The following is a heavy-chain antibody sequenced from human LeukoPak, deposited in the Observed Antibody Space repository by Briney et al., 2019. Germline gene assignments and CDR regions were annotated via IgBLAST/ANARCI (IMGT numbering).Heavy chain of an antibody. CDR2: ISSSSSYI. V-gene: IGHV3-21*01. D-gene: IGHD3-22*01. CDR3: ARDLIRYYYDSSAYYFDY. CDR1: AFTFSSYS. J-gene: IGHJ4*02. Sequence: SGGSLRLSCAASAFTFSSYSMNWVRQAPGKGLEWVSSISSSSSYIYYADSVKGRFTISRDNAKNSLYLQMNSLRAEDTAVYYCARDLIRYYYDSSAYYFDYWGQGTLVTVSS.